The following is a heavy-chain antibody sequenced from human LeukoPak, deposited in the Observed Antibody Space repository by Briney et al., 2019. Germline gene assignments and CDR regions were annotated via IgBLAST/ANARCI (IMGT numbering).Heavy chain of an antibody. CDR3: TRMQGYSYSDY. CDR1: GGTFSSNA. D-gene: IGHD5-18*01. V-gene: IGHV1-69*13. J-gene: IGHJ4*02. Sequence: SVKVSCKASGGTFSSNAISWVRQAPGQGLEWMGGFIPFFDTTTYAQKFQGRVTITADESTSTAYMELSSLRSEDTAVYYCTRMQGYSYSDYWGQGTLVTVSS. CDR2: FIPFFDTT.